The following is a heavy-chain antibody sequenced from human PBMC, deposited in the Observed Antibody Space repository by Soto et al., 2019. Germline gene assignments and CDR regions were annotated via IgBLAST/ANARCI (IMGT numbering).Heavy chain of an antibody. Sequence: EVHLVESGGGLVQSGGSLRLSCAASGFTFSNHWMTWVRQAPGKGLGGVASVKQDGSEIYYGDSVKGRFTISRDNAKNXXXXXXNSLRAEDTAMYYCARDPGISSGWYYFDYWGQGTLVTVSS. V-gene: IGHV3-7*05. J-gene: IGHJ4*02. CDR2: VKQDGSEI. CDR3: ARDPGISSGWYYFDY. CDR1: GFTFSNHW. D-gene: IGHD6-19*01.